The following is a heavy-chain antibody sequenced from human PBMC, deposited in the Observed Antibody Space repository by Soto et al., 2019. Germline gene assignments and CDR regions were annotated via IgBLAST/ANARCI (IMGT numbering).Heavy chain of an antibody. V-gene: IGHV5-51*01. J-gene: IGHJ6*02. Sequence: PGESLKISCKGSGYSFTTYWIGWVRQMPGKGLEWMGIIYPGDSDTRYSPSFQGQVTISADKSISTAYLQWSSLKASDTAMYYCARVYCISTSCYSYGMDVWGQGTTVTVSS. CDR2: IYPGDSDT. CDR3: ARVYCISTSCYSYGMDV. D-gene: IGHD2-2*02. CDR1: GYSFTTYW.